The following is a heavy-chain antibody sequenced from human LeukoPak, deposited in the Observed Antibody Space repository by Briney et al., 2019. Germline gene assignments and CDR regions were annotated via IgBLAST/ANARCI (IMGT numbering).Heavy chain of an antibody. D-gene: IGHD3-10*01. V-gene: IGHV3-7*01. Sequence: GSLRLSCAASGFTFSSYWMSWVRQAPGKGLEWVANIKQDGSEKYYVDSVKGRFTISRDNAKNSLYLQMNSLRAEDTAVYYCARDSSRVTMVRGVITSYYGMDAWGQGTTVTVSS. CDR2: IKQDGSEK. CDR1: GFTFSSYW. J-gene: IGHJ6*02. CDR3: ARDSSRVTMVRGVITSYYGMDA.